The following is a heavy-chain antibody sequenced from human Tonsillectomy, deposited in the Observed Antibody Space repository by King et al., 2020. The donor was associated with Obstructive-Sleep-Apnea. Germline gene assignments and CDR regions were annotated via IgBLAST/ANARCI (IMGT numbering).Heavy chain of an antibody. CDR3: VKGRHFYYYGIDV. CDR1: GFTFDDYT. Sequence: VQLVESGGAVVQPGGSLRLSCAASGFTFDDYTMHWVRQAPGKGLEWVSLITLDGGATFYAGSVKGRFTISRDNTNNSLYLQMNTLRADDTALYYCVKGRHFYYYGIDVWGQGTTVTVSS. D-gene: IGHD3-3*02. CDR2: ITLDGGAT. V-gene: IGHV3-43*01. J-gene: IGHJ6*02.